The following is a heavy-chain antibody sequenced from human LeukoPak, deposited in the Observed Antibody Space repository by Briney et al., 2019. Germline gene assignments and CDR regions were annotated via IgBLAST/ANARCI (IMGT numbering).Heavy chain of an antibody. D-gene: IGHD1-26*01. J-gene: IGHJ4*02. Sequence: SETLSLTCTVSGGSISSYYWSWIRQPPGQGLEWIGYIYYSGGTNYNPSLKSRVTISVDTSKNQFSLKLSSVTAADTAVYYCARDPGGAGLIDYWGQGTLGTDSS. CDR1: GGSISSYY. CDR2: IYYSGGT. V-gene: IGHV4-59*01. CDR3: ARDPGGAGLIDY.